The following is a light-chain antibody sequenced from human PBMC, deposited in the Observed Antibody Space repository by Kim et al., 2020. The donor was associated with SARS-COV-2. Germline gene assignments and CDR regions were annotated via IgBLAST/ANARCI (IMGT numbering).Light chain of an antibody. CDR1: KLGDKY. CDR2: QDS. CDR3: QAWDSSTLYV. J-gene: IGLJ1*01. V-gene: IGLV3-1*01. Sequence: YELTQPPSVSVSPGQTASITCSGDKLGDKYACWYQQKPGQSPVLVIYQDSKRPSGIPERFSGSNSGNTATLTISGTQAMDEADYYCQAWDSSTLYVFGTGTKVTVL.